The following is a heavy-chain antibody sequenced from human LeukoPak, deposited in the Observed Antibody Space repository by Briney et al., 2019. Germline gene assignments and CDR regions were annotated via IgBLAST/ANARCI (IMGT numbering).Heavy chain of an antibody. CDR2: ISAYNGNT. Sequence: ASVKVSCKASGYTFTSYGISWVRQAPGQGLEGMGWISAYNGNTNYAQKLQGRVTMTTDTSTSTAYMELRSLRSDDTAVYYCARAIVQEAVAGRTSWYFDLWGRGTLVTVSS. CDR3: ARAIVQEAVAGRTSWYFDL. D-gene: IGHD6-19*01. J-gene: IGHJ2*01. CDR1: GYTFTSYG. V-gene: IGHV1-18*01.